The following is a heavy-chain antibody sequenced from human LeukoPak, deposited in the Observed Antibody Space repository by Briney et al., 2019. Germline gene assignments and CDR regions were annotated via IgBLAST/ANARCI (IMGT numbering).Heavy chain of an antibody. CDR3: ARGGGYYGSGTDFDY. J-gene: IGHJ4*02. CDR2: INHSGSA. Sequence: SETLSLTCAVYGGSFSGYYWNWIRQPPGKGLEWIGEINHSGSANYNPSLKSRVTISVDTSKNQFSLKLSSVTAADTAVYYCARGGGYYGSGTDFDYWGQGTLVTVSS. V-gene: IGHV4-34*01. CDR1: GGSFSGYY. D-gene: IGHD3-10*01.